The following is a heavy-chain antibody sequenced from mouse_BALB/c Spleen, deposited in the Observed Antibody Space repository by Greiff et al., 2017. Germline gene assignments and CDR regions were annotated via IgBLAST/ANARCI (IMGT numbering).Heavy chain of an antibody. CDR2: INPSNGGT. D-gene: IGHD2-4*01. V-gene: IGHV1S81*02. J-gene: IGHJ4*01. CDR3: TRSTMITLYAMDY. CDR1: GYTFTSYY. Sequence: QVQLQQSGAELVKPGASVKLSCKASGYTFTSYYMYWVKQRPGQGLEWIGEINPSNGGTNFNEKFKSKATLTVDKSSSTAYMQLSSLTSEDSAVYYCTRSTMITLYAMDYWGQGTSVTVSS.